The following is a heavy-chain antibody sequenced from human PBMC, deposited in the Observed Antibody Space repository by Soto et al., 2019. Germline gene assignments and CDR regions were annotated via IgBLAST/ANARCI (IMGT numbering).Heavy chain of an antibody. D-gene: IGHD2-21*01. CDR2: IYYSGST. CDR1: VGSINSRSYY. CDR3: ARQRTSVVNKAYFEC. V-gene: IGHV4-39*01. Sequence: PSETLSLTCTFSVGSINSRSYYWGWIRQSPWKGLEWIGSIYYSGSTYYNPSLKSRVAMSVDTSKNQFSLKLRSVSAADTAVYYCARQRTSVVNKAYFECWGQGRLVRVS. J-gene: IGHJ4*02.